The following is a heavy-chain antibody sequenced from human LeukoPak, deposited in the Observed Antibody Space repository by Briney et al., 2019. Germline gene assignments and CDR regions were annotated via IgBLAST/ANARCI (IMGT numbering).Heavy chain of an antibody. J-gene: IGHJ4*02. D-gene: IGHD6-6*01. Sequence: PGRSLRLSCAASGFTFSSYGMHWVRQAPGKGLEWVAVIWYDGSNKYYADSVKGRFTISRENSKNTLYLQMNSLRAEDTAVYYCARGDSSIAASPFDYWGQGTLVTVSS. CDR2: IWYDGSNK. V-gene: IGHV3-33*01. CDR1: GFTFSSYG. CDR3: ARGDSSIAASPFDY.